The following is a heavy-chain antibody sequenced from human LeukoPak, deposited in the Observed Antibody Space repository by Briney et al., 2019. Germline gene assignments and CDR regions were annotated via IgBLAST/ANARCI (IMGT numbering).Heavy chain of an antibody. Sequence: PGRSLRLSCAASGFTFTTYGMHWVRQAPGKGLEWVALIWYDGSSEYYAESVKGRFTISRDNSKNTLYLQMNSLRAEDTAVYYCAKAPVSSWGHIAVAGTDYWGQGTLVTVSS. D-gene: IGHD6-19*01. V-gene: IGHV3-33*03. J-gene: IGHJ4*02. CDR3: AKAPVSSWGHIAVAGTDY. CDR2: IWYDGSSE. CDR1: GFTFTTYG.